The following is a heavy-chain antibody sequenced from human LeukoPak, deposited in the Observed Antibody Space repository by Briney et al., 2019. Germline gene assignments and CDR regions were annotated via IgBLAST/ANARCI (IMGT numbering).Heavy chain of an antibody. CDR3: TRVTPESSGLYRPFDY. V-gene: IGHV4-34*01. D-gene: IGHD6-19*01. CDR2: INHSGST. J-gene: IGHJ4*02. Sequence: SETLSLTCAVYGGPFSSYYWSWIRQPPGKGLEWIGEINHSGSTNYNPSLKSRVTISVDTSKNQFSLKLSSVTAADTAVYYCTRVTPESSGLYRPFDYWGQGTQVTVSS. CDR1: GGPFSSYY.